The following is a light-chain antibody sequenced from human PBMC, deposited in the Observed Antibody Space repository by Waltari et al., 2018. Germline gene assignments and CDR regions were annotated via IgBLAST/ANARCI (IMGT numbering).Light chain of an antibody. CDR3: QQSYSTPHLT. CDR1: QYISNY. J-gene: IGKJ4*01. V-gene: IGKV1-39*01. Sequence: DIQLTQSPSCLSASVGDRVTLTCRASQYISNYVNWCQQRAGEAHKLLILAAATLQSGVPSRFRGSGSGTDFTLTIDSLQPDDFATYHCQQSYSTPHLTFGGGTKVEI. CDR2: AAA.